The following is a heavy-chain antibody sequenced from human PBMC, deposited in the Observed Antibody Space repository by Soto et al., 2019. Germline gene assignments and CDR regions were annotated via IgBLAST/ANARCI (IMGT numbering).Heavy chain of an antibody. J-gene: IGHJ5*02. CDR1: GFTFSSYA. CDR2: ISGSGGST. D-gene: IGHD2-21*01. Sequence: GGSLRLSCAASGFTFSSYAMSWVRQAPGKGLEWVSAISGSGGSTYYADSVKGRFTISRDNSKNTLYLQMNSLRAEDTAVYYCAKGPTIPGFGEEDNWFDPWGQGTLVTVSS. V-gene: IGHV3-23*01. CDR3: AKGPTIPGFGEEDNWFDP.